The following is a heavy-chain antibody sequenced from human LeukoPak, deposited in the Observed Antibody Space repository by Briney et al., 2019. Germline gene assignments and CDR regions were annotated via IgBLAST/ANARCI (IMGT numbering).Heavy chain of an antibody. Sequence: PSETLSLTCTVSGGSISSYYWSWIRQPPGKGLEWIGYIYTSESTNYNPSLKSRVTISVDTSKNQFSLKLSSVTAADTAVYYCARMLDSSGYYRDAFDIWGQGTMVTVSS. J-gene: IGHJ3*02. CDR3: ARMLDSSGYYRDAFDI. CDR1: GGSISSYY. V-gene: IGHV4-4*09. CDR2: IYTSEST. D-gene: IGHD3-22*01.